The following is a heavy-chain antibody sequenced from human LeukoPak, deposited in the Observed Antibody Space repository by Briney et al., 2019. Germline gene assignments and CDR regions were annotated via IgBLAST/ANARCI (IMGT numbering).Heavy chain of an antibody. J-gene: IGHJ3*02. CDR2: ISSSGSTI. D-gene: IGHD1-7*01. V-gene: IGHV3-48*04. CDR1: GFTFSSYW. CDR3: ARNYGAESFDI. Sequence: GGSLRLSCAASGFTFSSYWMSWVRQAPGKGLEWVSYISSSGSTIYYADSVKGRFTISRDNAKNSLYLQMNSLRAEDTAVYYCARNYGAESFDIWGQGTMVTVSS.